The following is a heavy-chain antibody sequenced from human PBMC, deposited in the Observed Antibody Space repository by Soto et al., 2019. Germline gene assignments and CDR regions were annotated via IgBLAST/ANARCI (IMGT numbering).Heavy chain of an antibody. CDR3: AKESGYDRYYFDY. J-gene: IGHJ4*02. Sequence: EVQLVESGGGLVQPGRSLRLSCAASGFTFDDYAMHWVRQAPGKGLEWVSGISWNSGSIGYADSVKGRFTISRDNAKNSLYLQMNSLRAEDTALYYCAKESGYDRYYFDYWGQGTLVTVSS. CDR2: ISWNSGSI. D-gene: IGHD5-12*01. CDR1: GFTFDDYA. V-gene: IGHV3-9*01.